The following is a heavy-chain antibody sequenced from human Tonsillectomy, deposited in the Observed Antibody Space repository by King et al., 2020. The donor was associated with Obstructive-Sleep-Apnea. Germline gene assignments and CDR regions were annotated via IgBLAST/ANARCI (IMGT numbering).Heavy chain of an antibody. CDR3: ARIRYGNCSGGSCYSDFDY. CDR1: GFSLSNARMG. V-gene: IGHV2-26*01. D-gene: IGHD2-15*01. CDR2: ICSNDEK. Sequence: VTLKESGPVLVKPTETLTLTCTVSGFSLSNARMGVSWIRQPPGKALEWLAHICSNDEKASITSLKSRLTISKDTSKSQVVLSMTNMDPLDTATYYCARIRYGNCSGGSCYSDFDYWGQGTLVTVSS. J-gene: IGHJ4*02.